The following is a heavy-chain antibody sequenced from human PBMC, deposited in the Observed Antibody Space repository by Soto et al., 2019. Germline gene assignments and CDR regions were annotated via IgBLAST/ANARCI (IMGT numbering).Heavy chain of an antibody. D-gene: IGHD2-21*01. V-gene: IGHV3-23*01. J-gene: IGHJ6*02. CDR2: ITGNSGST. CDR1: AFIIRNYA. CDR3: TKHCGGPPYYSGMHV. Sequence: HPGGSLRLSCAPSAFIIRNYAMSWVRLAPGKGLEWVSAITGNSGSTYSADSVKARFTISRDTSQNTLYLQLNSLSAVDTAVYYCTKHCGGPPYYSGMHVLGQGTTVTVSS.